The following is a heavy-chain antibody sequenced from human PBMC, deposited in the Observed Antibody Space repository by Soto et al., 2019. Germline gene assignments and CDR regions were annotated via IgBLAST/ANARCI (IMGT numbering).Heavy chain of an antibody. Sequence: ASVKVSCKASGCTFSSYAISWVRQAPGQVLEWMGGIIPIFGTANYAQKFQGRVTITADESTSTAYMELSSLRSEDTAVYYCASVDIVVVPAAIRWFDPWGQGTLVTVSS. V-gene: IGHV1-69*13. J-gene: IGHJ5*02. CDR1: GCTFSSYA. D-gene: IGHD2-2*02. CDR3: ASVDIVVVPAAIRWFDP. CDR2: IIPIFGTA.